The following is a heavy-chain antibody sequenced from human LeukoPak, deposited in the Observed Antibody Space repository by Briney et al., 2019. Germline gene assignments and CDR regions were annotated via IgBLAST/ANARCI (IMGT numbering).Heavy chain of an antibody. V-gene: IGHV3-23*01. D-gene: IGHD6-19*01. CDR3: AKSRGIAVAGTPDY. J-gene: IGHJ4*02. CDR2: ISGSGGST. CDR1: GFTFSSYA. Sequence: PGGSLRLSCAASGFTFSSYAMSWVRQAPGKGLEWVSAISGSGGSTYYADSVKGRFTISRDNSKNTLYLQMNSLRAEDTAVYYCAKSRGIAVAGTPDYWGQGTLVTVSS.